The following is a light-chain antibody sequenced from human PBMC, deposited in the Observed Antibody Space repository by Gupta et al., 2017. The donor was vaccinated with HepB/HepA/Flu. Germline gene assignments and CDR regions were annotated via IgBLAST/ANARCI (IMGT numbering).Light chain of an antibody. Sequence: DIQLTQSPSSLSASVGDRVTITCRASQSIRKFLNWYQQTPGKAPKLLISGVSTLHSGVPTRFSGSGSETDFTLTITNGQPEDFATYYCQQSDNIPQVTFGQGTRMELK. V-gene: IGKV1-39*01. CDR2: GVS. CDR3: QQSDNIPQVT. J-gene: IGKJ5*01. CDR1: QSIRKF.